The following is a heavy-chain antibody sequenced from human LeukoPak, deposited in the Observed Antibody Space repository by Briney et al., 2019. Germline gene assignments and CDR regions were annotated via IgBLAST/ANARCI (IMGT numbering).Heavy chain of an antibody. Sequence: SVKVSCKASGGTFSSYAISWVRQAPGQGLEWMGGIIPIFGTANYAQKFQGRVTITADKSTSTAYMELSSLRSEDTAVYYCALQSGDLEWLQLDFDYWGQGTLVTVSS. CDR2: IIPIFGTA. CDR1: GGTFSSYA. V-gene: IGHV1-69*06. D-gene: IGHD5-24*01. CDR3: ALQSGDLEWLQLDFDY. J-gene: IGHJ4*02.